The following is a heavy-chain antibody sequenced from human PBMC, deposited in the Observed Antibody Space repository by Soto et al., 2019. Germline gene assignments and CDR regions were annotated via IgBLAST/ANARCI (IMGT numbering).Heavy chain of an antibody. D-gene: IGHD4-17*01. Sequence: SETLSLTCTVSGGSISSYYWSWIRQPPGKGLEWIGYIYYSGSTNYNPSLKSRVTISVDTSKNQFSLKLSSVTAADTAVYYCARDGADYGDSYPQDYYYYYMDVWGKGTTVTVSS. CDR3: ARDGADYGDSYPQDYYYYYMDV. CDR1: GGSISSYY. CDR2: IYYSGST. J-gene: IGHJ6*03. V-gene: IGHV4-59*01.